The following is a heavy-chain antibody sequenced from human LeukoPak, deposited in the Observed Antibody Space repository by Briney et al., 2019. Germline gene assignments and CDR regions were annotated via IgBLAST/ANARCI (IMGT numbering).Heavy chain of an antibody. CDR2: IYYSGST. CDR3: ARVTTNWFDP. J-gene: IGHJ5*02. CDR1: GGSISSGGYY. V-gene: IGHV4-31*03. D-gene: IGHD1-1*01. Sequence: SETLSLTCTVSGGSISSGGYYWSWIRQHPGKGLEWIGYIYYSGSTYYNPSLKSRVTISVDTSKNQFSLKLSSVTAADTAVYYCARVTTNWFDPWGQGTLVTVSS.